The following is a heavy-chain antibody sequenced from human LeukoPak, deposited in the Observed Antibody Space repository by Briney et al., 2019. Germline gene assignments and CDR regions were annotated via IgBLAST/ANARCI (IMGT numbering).Heavy chain of an antibody. CDR2: ISGGGDII. J-gene: IGHJ4*02. V-gene: IGHV3-23*01. D-gene: IGHD3-10*01. Sequence: GGSLRLSCAATGFTFSDYWMHWVRQAPGKGLEWVSGISGGGDIIYYADSVKGRFTISNDSSKNTVHLQMNSLRAEDTAVYHCAKELRIGFPTYYFDYWGQGILVTVSS. CDR1: GFTFSDYW. CDR3: AKELRIGFPTYYFDY.